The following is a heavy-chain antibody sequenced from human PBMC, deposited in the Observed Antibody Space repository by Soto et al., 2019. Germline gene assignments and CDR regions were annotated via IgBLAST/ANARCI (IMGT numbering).Heavy chain of an antibody. V-gene: IGHV3-7*01. CDR2: INHDGSVL. D-gene: IGHD3-16*02. CDR3: LRAHTGIVF. CDR1: GFTFTTFW. J-gene: IGHJ4*02. Sequence: EVQLVESGGGLVQPGGSLRLSCATSGFTFTTFWMSWVRQAPGKGPEWVANINHDGSVLYYVDSVTGRFTISRDNAQRSLDLPVYSLAAAHTAVYYCLRAHTGIVFWGQGTLVTVSS.